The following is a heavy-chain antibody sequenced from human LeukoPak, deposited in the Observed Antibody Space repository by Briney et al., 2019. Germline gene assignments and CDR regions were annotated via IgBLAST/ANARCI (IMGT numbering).Heavy chain of an antibody. CDR1: GGTFSSYA. CDR2: IIPILGIA. CDR3: ASESYGDYGDNWFDP. J-gene: IGHJ5*02. V-gene: IGHV1-69*10. D-gene: IGHD4-17*01. Sequence: GASVKVSCKASGGTFSSYAISWVRQAPGQGLEWMGGIIPILGIANYAQKFQGRVTITADKSTSTAYMELSSLRSEDTAVYYCASESYGDYGDNWFDPWGQGTLVTVSS.